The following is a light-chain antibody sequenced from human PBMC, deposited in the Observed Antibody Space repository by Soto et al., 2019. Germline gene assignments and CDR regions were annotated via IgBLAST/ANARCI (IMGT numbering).Light chain of an antibody. CDR2: AAS. CDR1: QSISSY. J-gene: IGKJ1*01. CDR3: QQSYSTPRT. V-gene: IGKV1-39*01. Sequence: DIQMTQSPSSLSASVGDRVTITFRASQSISSYLNWYQQKPGEAPKLLIYAASSLQSGVPSRFSGSGSGTDFTLTISSLQPEDFATYYCQQSYSTPRTFGQGTKVDIK.